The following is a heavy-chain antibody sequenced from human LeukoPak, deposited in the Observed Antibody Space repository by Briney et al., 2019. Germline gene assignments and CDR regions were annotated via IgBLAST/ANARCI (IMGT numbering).Heavy chain of an antibody. CDR3: AKGRGLIGGAFDI. Sequence: SGGSLRLSCAASGFTFDDYIMHWARQAPGKGLEWVSLISWDGDTTYYADSVKGRFTISRDNSKNSQYLQMNSLRIEDTAFFCAKGRGLIGGAFDIWGQGTMVTVSS. V-gene: IGHV3-43*01. D-gene: IGHD3-22*01. J-gene: IGHJ3*02. CDR1: GFTFDDYI. CDR2: ISWDGDTT.